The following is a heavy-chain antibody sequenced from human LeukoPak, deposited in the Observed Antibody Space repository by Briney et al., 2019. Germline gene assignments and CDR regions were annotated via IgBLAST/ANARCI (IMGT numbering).Heavy chain of an antibody. V-gene: IGHV3-33*06. CDR2: IWYDGSNK. D-gene: IGHD6-13*01. Sequence: GGSLRLSCAASGFTFSSYGMHWVRQAPGKGLEWVAVIWYDGSNKYYADSVKGRFTISRDNPKNTLYLQMNSLRAEDTAVYYCAKDLNAAAPGYWGQGTLVTVSS. J-gene: IGHJ4*02. CDR3: AKDLNAAAPGY. CDR1: GFTFSSYG.